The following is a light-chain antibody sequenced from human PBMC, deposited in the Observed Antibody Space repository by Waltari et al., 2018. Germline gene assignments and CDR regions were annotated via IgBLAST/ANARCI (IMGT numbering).Light chain of an antibody. CDR2: RAS. CDR3: QQYNIWPWT. Sequence: ELVMTQSPATLSVSHGERASLSCRASQSASTSLAWYQQTPGQAPRLLIYRASTRAAGIPDRFSGSGSGTEFTLTISSLQSEDSAIYYCQQYNIWPWTFGQGTKVDIK. J-gene: IGKJ1*01. V-gene: IGKV3-15*01. CDR1: QSASTS.